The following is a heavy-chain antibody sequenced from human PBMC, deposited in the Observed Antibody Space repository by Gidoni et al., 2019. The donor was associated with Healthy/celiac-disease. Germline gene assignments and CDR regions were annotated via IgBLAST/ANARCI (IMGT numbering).Heavy chain of an antibody. CDR1: GGSFSRYY. V-gene: IGHV4-34*01. Sequence: QVQLQQWGAGLLKPSETPSLTCALSGGSFSRYYWSWIRQPPGKGLEWIGAINHSGSTNDNPSLKSRVTISVETSKNQFSLKLSSVTAADTAVYYCARGLGGYDYLYGGSDAFDIWGQGTMVTVSS. CDR3: ARGLGGYDYLYGGSDAFDI. J-gene: IGHJ3*02. CDR2: INHSGST. D-gene: IGHD5-12*01.